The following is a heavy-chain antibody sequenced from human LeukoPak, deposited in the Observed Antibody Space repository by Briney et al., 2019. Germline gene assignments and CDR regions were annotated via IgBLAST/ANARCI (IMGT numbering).Heavy chain of an antibody. J-gene: IGHJ4*02. V-gene: IGHV3-23*01. CDR1: GFTFSSYA. Sequence: GGSLRLSCAASGFTFSSYAMSWVRQAPGKGLEWVSAISGSGGSTYYADSVKGRFTISGDNSKNTLYLQMNSLRAEDTAVYYCAKVNTMIVVVSPFDYWGQGTLVTVSS. CDR2: ISGSGGST. D-gene: IGHD3-22*01. CDR3: AKVNTMIVVVSPFDY.